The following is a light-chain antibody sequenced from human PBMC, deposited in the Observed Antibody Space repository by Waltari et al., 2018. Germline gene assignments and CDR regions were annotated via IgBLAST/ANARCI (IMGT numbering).Light chain of an antibody. CDR1: QGIGND. CDR3: LQDYTYPYT. Sequence: AIQMTQSPSSLSASVGDRVTITCLASQGIGNDLGWYQQKPGKAPKLLIYAASSLQSGVPSRFSGSASGTDFTLTISSLQPEDFATYYCLQDYTYPYTFGQGTKLEIK. V-gene: IGKV1-6*01. J-gene: IGKJ2*01. CDR2: AAS.